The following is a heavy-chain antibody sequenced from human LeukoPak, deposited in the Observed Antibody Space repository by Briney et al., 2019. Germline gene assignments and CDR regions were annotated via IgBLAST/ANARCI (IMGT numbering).Heavy chain of an antibody. CDR2: ISGSGGST. V-gene: IGHV3-23*01. CDR3: AKMTTVPPGDAEGFDY. J-gene: IGHJ4*02. D-gene: IGHD4-17*01. Sequence: GGSLRLSCAASGFTFSSYAMSWVRQAPGKGLEWVSAISGSGGSTYYADSVKGRFTVSRDNSKNTLYLQMNSLRAEDTAVYYCAKMTTVPPGDAEGFDYWGQGTLVTVSS. CDR1: GFTFSSYA.